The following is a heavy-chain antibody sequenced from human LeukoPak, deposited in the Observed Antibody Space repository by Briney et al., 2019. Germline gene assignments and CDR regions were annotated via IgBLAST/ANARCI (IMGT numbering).Heavy chain of an antibody. V-gene: IGHV3-7*01. CDR1: GFTFSSYW. Sequence: GGSLRLSCAASGFTFSSYWMTWVRQAPGKGLECVANIKEDGSEEYYVDSVKGRFSISRDNAKNSLHLQMNSLRAEDTAVYYCARDWLAGNPYHTFDLWGKGTMVTVSS. CDR3: ARDWLAGNPYHTFDL. D-gene: IGHD3-22*01. CDR2: IKEDGSEE. J-gene: IGHJ3*01.